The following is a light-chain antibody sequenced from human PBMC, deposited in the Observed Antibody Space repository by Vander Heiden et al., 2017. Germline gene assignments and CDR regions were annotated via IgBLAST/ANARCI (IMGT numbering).Light chain of an antibody. CDR3: GTWDSSLSAGRV. CDR2: DNN. V-gene: IGLV1-51*01. Sequence: QSGLTQPPSASAPPRHKVTISCSGSSSNIGNNYVSWYQQLPGTAPKLLIYDNNKRPSGIPDRFSGSKSGTSATLGITGLQTGDEADYYCGTWDSSLSAGRVFGGGTKLTVL. CDR1: SSNIGNNY. J-gene: IGLJ3*02.